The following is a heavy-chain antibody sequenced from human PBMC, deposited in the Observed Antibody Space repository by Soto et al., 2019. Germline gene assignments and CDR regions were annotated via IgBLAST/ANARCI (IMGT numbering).Heavy chain of an antibody. CDR2: INPGDSET. Sequence: PGESLKISCKGSGYSFTSYWIAWVRQMPGKGLEWMAIINPGDSETKYSPSFQGQVTISADKSINTAFLQWGILKASDTAMYYCARHATYYGILSVYYFDYWRQVTQVTISS. CDR1: GYSFTSYW. J-gene: IGHJ4*02. V-gene: IGHV5-51*01. CDR3: ARHATYYGILSVYYFDY. D-gene: IGHD3-9*01.